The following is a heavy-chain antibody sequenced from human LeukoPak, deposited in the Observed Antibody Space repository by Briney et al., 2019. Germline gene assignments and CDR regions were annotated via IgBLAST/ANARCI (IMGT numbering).Heavy chain of an antibody. CDR1: GFTFSSYA. Sequence: GGSLRLSCAASGFTFSSYAISWVRQAPGKGLEWVLAISGSGGSTYYADSVKGRFTISRDNSKNTLYLQMNSLRAEDTAVYYCATFWGSGSYYYYYMDVWGKGTTVTVSS. CDR3: ATFWGSGSYYYYYMDV. V-gene: IGHV3-23*01. D-gene: IGHD3-10*01. CDR2: ISGSGGST. J-gene: IGHJ6*03.